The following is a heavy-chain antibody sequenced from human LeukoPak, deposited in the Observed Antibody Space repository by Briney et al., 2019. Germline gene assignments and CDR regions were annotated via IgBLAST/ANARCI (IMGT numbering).Heavy chain of an antibody. J-gene: IGHJ4*02. D-gene: IGHD3-16*02. Sequence: KPSETLSLTCTVSGGSISSSSYYWGWIRQPPGKGLEWIGSIYYSGSTYYNPSLKSRVTISVDTSKNQFSLKLSSVTAADTAVYYCARLGGPYDYVWGSYRPIWGQGTLATVSS. V-gene: IGHV4-39*01. CDR3: ARLGGPYDYVWGSYRPI. CDR2: IYYSGST. CDR1: GGSISSSSYY.